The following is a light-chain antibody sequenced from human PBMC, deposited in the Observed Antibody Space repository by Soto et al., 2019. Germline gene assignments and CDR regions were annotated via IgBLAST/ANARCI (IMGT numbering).Light chain of an antibody. Sequence: QSALTQPPSASGSPGQSVTISCTGTSSDVGSCKYVSWYQQHPGKAPKLMIYEVIKRPSGVPDRFSGSKSGNTASLTVSGLQAEDEADYCCSSYADSNGLAVVFGGGTKLTVL. V-gene: IGLV2-8*01. J-gene: IGLJ2*01. CDR2: EVI. CDR1: SSDVGSCKY. CDR3: SSYADSNGLAVV.